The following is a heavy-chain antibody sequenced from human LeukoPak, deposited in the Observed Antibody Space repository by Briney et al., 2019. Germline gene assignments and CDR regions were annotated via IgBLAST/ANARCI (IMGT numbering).Heavy chain of an antibody. D-gene: IGHD2-2*01. CDR1: GGSISSYY. Sequence: SETLSLTCTVSGGSISSYYWSWIRQPPGKGLEWIGYIYYSGSTNYNPSLKSRVTISVDTSKNQFPLKLSSVTAADTAVYYCAGYQLRTANFDYWGQGTLVTVSS. CDR3: AGYQLRTANFDY. V-gene: IGHV4-59*08. CDR2: IYYSGST. J-gene: IGHJ4*02.